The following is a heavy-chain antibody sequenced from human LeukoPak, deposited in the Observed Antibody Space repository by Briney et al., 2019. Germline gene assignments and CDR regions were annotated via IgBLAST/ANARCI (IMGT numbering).Heavy chain of an antibody. Sequence: PGGSLRLSCAASGFTFSSYSMNWVRQAPGKGLEWVSSISSSSSYIYYADSVKGRFTISRDNAKNSLYLQMNSLRAEDTAVYYCARDLFTAWFRNMDVWGQGTTVTVS. CDR3: ARDLFTAWFRNMDV. J-gene: IGHJ6*02. V-gene: IGHV3-21*01. CDR2: ISSSSSYI. D-gene: IGHD3-10*01. CDR1: GFTFSSYS.